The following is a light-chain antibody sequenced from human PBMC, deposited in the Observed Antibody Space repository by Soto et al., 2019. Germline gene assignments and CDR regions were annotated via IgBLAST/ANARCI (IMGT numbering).Light chain of an antibody. V-gene: IGLV2-23*01. Sequence: QSALTQPASVSGSPGQSITVSCTGTKNNLGSYDLVSWYQKYPDKAPTLLIYEATKRPSGISDRFSGSKSGFTASLTIPGLRAEDGADYYCCSLEGSNALVVFGGGTQLTVL. CDR3: CSLEGSNALVV. CDR2: EAT. J-gene: IGLJ2*01. CDR1: KNNLGSYDL.